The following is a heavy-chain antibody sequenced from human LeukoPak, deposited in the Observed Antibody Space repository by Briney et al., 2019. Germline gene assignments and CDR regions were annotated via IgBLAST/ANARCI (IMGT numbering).Heavy chain of an antibody. J-gene: IGHJ4*02. Sequence: GGSLRLSCAASGFTDSSNYMSWVRQAPGKGLEWVSVIYSGGSTYYADSVKGRFTISRDNAKNTVYLQMNSLRAEDTAVYYCASKRWLQSSFDYWGQGTLVTVSS. D-gene: IGHD5-24*01. CDR3: ASKRWLQSSFDY. CDR1: GFTDSSNY. CDR2: IYSGGST. V-gene: IGHV3-53*01.